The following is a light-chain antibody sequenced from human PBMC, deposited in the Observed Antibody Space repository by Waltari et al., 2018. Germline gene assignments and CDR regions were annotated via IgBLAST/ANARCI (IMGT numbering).Light chain of an antibody. CDR1: QSVTSSY. Sequence: EIVLTQSPGSLSLSPGESATLSCRASQSVTSSYLAWYQQKPGQAPRLLIYGASSRATGIPDRVSGSGSGTDFTLTISRLEPEDCAVYYCQQYGGSPAYTFGQGTKLEIK. V-gene: IGKV3-20*01. J-gene: IGKJ2*01. CDR2: GAS. CDR3: QQYGGSPAYT.